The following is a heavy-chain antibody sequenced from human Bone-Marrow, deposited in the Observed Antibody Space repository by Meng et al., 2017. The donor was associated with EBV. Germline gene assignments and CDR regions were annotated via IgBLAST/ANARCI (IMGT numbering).Heavy chain of an antibody. Sequence: TLLGHDPTQLAPPRNLTLTASVSRFSNSTSGLGVRCTRQRPGRALEFIAIMYWADNTRYSTSLRRRLTITTDTSRNQVVLTLTNMDTVDKATYFCARIYGSGTYYLDYWGQGTLVTVSS. D-gene: IGHD3-10*01. CDR2: MYWADNT. J-gene: IGHJ4*02. CDR3: ARIYGSGTYYLDY. V-gene: IGHV2-5*02. CDR1: RFSNSTSGLG.